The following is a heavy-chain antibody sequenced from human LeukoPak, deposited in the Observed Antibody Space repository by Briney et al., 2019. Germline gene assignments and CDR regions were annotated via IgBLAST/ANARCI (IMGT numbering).Heavy chain of an antibody. J-gene: IGHJ4*02. CDR1: GFAFNTYA. V-gene: IGHV3-23*01. D-gene: IGHD3-10*01. Sequence: GGFLRLSCAAFGFAFNTYAMSWVRQAPGKGLEWVSGISGSGSSTYYADSVKGRFTISRDNSKNTLYLQMSSLRAEDTAVYYCAKDRAPLLAPQEFDYWGQGILVTVSS. CDR2: ISGSGSST. CDR3: AKDRAPLLAPQEFDY.